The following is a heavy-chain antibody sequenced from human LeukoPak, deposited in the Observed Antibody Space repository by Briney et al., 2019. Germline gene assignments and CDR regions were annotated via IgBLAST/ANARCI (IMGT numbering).Heavy chain of an antibody. CDR2: TYYRSKWYN. D-gene: IGHD3-16*01. Sequence: SQTLSLTCAISGDSVSSNSAAWNWFRQSPSRGLEWLGRTYYRSKWYNEYAVSVKSRITVNPDTSKNQFSLQLSSVTSEDTAVYYCAREADYAGMDVWGQGTTVTVYS. CDR1: GDSVSSNSAA. J-gene: IGHJ6*02. V-gene: IGHV6-1*01. CDR3: AREADYAGMDV.